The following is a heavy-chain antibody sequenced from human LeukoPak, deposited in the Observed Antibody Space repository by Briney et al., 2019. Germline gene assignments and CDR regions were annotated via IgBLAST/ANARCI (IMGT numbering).Heavy chain of an antibody. Sequence: GASVKVSCKASGYTFTSYYMHWVRQAPGQGLEWMGIFNPSGGSTSYAQKFQGRVTMTRDTSTSTVYMELSSLRSEDTAVYYCARERIVATVFDYWGQGTLVTVSS. J-gene: IGHJ4*02. CDR3: ARERIVATVFDY. D-gene: IGHD5-12*01. CDR1: GYTFTSYY. V-gene: IGHV1-46*01. CDR2: FNPSGGST.